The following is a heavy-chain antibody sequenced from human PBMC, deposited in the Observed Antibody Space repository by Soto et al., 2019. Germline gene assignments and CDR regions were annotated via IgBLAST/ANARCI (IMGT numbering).Heavy chain of an antibody. V-gene: IGHV4-31*03. CDR3: ARVREYSGYGNAFDI. CDR2: IYYSGST. D-gene: IGHD5-12*01. Sequence: SETLSLTCTVSGGSISSGGYYWSWIRQHPGKGLEWIGYIYYSGSTYYNPSLKSRVTISVDRSKNQFSLKLSSVTAADTAAHYCARVREYSGYGNAFDIWGQGTMVTVS. J-gene: IGHJ3*02. CDR1: GGSISSGGYY.